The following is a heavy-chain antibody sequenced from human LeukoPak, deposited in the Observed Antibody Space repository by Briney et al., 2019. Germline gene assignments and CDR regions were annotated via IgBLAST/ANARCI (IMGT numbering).Heavy chain of an antibody. J-gene: IGHJ4*02. CDR3: ASCDLCDYWSYFAF. CDR2: ISHDGSNK. D-gene: IGHD3-3*01. Sequence: GGSLRLSCAASGLTFSGYALHWVRQAPGKGLEWVAVISHDGSNKYYADSVKGRFTISRDNSKDTLYLQMNSLRPEDTAVYYCASCDLCDYWSYFAFWGQGTLVTVSS. CDR1: GLTFSGYA. V-gene: IGHV3-30-3*01.